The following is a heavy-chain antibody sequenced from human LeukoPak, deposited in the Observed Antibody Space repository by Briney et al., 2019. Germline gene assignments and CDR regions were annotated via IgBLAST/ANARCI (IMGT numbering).Heavy chain of an antibody. CDR2: INHSGST. J-gene: IGHJ4*02. Sequence: SETLSLTCAVYGGSFSGYYWSWIRQPPGKGLEWIGEINHSGSTNYNPSLKSRVTISVDTSKNQLSLKLSSVTAADTAVYYCARGAGGSGSYPRFDYWGQGTLVTVSS. D-gene: IGHD3-10*01. CDR3: ARGAGGSGSYPRFDY. V-gene: IGHV4-34*01. CDR1: GGSFSGYY.